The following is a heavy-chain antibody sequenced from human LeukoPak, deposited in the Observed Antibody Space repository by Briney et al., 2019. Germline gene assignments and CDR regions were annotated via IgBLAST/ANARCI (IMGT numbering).Heavy chain of an antibody. Sequence: SQTLSLTCTVSGGSISSGGYYWSWIRQHPGKGLEWIGYIYYSGSTYYNPSLKSRVTISVDTSKNQFSLKLSSVAAADTAVYYCARGLTGTHWGHFDYWGQGTLVTVSS. CDR3: ARGLTGTHWGHFDY. CDR1: GGSISSGGYY. V-gene: IGHV4-31*03. J-gene: IGHJ4*02. D-gene: IGHD1-20*01. CDR2: IYYSGST.